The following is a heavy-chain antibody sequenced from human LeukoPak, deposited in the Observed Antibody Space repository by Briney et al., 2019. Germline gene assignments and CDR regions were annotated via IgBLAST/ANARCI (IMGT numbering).Heavy chain of an antibody. V-gene: IGHV4-39*01. CDR1: GGSISSSSYY. Sequence: SETLSLTFTVSGGSISSSSYYWGWIRQPPGKGLEWIGSIYYSGSTYYNPSLKSRVTLSVDTSKNQFSLKLSSVTAADTAVYYCARQMVRGVLDAFDIWGQGTMVTVPS. CDR3: ARQMVRGVLDAFDI. CDR2: IYYSGST. D-gene: IGHD3-10*01. J-gene: IGHJ3*02.